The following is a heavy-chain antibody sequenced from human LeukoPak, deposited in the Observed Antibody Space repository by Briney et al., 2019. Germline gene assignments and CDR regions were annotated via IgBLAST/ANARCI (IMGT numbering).Heavy chain of an antibody. Sequence: SGGSLRLSCAASGFTVSSNYMSWVRQAPGKGLEWVSVIYSGGSTYYADSVKGRFTISGDNSKNTLYLQMNSLRAEDTAVYYCARLLGYCSGGSCSSEYWGQGTLVTVSS. D-gene: IGHD2-15*01. CDR1: GFTVSSNY. J-gene: IGHJ4*02. V-gene: IGHV3-53*01. CDR2: IYSGGST. CDR3: ARLLGYCSGGSCSSEY.